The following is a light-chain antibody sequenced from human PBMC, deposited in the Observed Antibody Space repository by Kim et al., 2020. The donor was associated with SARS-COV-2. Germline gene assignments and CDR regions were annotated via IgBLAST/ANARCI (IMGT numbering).Light chain of an antibody. V-gene: IGLV3-21*04. J-gene: IGLJ1*01. CDR3: QVWHTSSDPFV. Sequence: ARGKPGMDTCGTDEPEGVSVNRYQQKPGQAPALEIYNNYFRPSGIPERFSGAHSGNTATLNISRVEAGDEADDYCQVWHTSSDPFVFGAGTKVTVL. CDR1: EPEGVS. CDR2: NNY.